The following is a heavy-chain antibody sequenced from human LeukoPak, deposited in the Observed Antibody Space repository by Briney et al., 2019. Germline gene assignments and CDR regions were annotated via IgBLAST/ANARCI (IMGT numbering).Heavy chain of an antibody. CDR3: ARVGGKTTINNAAFEI. Sequence: PSETLSLTCTVSGDSINSDYWNWLRQPPGKGLEGIGYIYHTGSTNYNPSLRSRLTISVDTSKKHFSLKLTSVTAADTAIYYCARVGGKTTINNAAFEIWGQGTMVTVSS. J-gene: IGHJ3*02. V-gene: IGHV4-59*01. D-gene: IGHD5-24*01. CDR2: IYHTGST. CDR1: GDSINSDY.